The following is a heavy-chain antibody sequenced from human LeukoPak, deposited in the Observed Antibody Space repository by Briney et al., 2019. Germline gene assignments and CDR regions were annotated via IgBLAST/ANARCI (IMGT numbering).Heavy chain of an antibody. D-gene: IGHD4-23*01. J-gene: IGHJ5*02. Sequence: GGSLRLSCAASGFTFDDYGMSWVRQAPGKGLEWVSGINWNGGSTGYADSVKGRFTISRDNAKSSLYPQMNSLRPEDTAVYYCARGEDNYGGWFDPWGQGTLVTVSS. CDR1: GFTFDDYG. CDR3: ARGEDNYGGWFDP. V-gene: IGHV3-20*04. CDR2: INWNGGST.